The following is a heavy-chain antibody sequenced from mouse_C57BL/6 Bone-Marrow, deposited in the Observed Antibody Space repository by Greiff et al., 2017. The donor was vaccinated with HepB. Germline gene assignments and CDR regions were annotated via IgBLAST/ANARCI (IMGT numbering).Heavy chain of an antibody. CDR1: GYTFTGYW. V-gene: IGHV1-9*01. J-gene: IGHJ1*03. CDR3: ASSKFLGPQGYFDV. Sequence: QVQLQQSGAELMKPGASVKLSCKATGYTFTGYWIEWVKQRPGHGLEWIGEILPGSGSTNYNEKFKGKATFTADTSSNTAYMQLSSLTTEDSAIYYWASSKFLGPQGYFDVWGTGTTVTVSS. CDR2: ILPGSGST. D-gene: IGHD4-1*01.